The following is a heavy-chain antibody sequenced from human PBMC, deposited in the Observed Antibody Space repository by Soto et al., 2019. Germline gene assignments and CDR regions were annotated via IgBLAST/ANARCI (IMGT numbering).Heavy chain of an antibody. Sequence: SVKVSCKASGCTFSSYTISWVRQAPGQGLEWMGRIIPILGIANYAQKFQGRVTITADKSTSTAYMELSSLRSEDTAVYYCARGLRYFDWPHFDYWGQGTLVTVSS. J-gene: IGHJ4*02. CDR2: IIPILGIA. CDR3: ARGLRYFDWPHFDY. V-gene: IGHV1-69*02. D-gene: IGHD3-9*01. CDR1: GCTFSSYT.